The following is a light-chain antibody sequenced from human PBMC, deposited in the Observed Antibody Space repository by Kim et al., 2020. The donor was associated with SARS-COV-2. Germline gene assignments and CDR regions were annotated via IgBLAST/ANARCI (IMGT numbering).Light chain of an antibody. CDR1: SLRSYY. V-gene: IGLV3-19*01. Sequence: AWGRTVRITCQADSLRSYYASWYQQKPAQAPAPVMFDKDYRPSAIPDRFSGSSSGDTASLTITGAQAEDEADYYCNSRDSSVDHFVFGPGTKVTVL. CDR2: DKD. J-gene: IGLJ1*01. CDR3: NSRDSSVDHFV.